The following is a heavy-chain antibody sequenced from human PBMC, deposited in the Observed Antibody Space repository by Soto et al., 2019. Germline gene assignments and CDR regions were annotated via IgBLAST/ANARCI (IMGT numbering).Heavy chain of an antibody. V-gene: IGHV3-48*02. Sequence: EVQLVESGGGLVQPGGSLRLSCAASGFTFSSYSMNWVRQAPGKGLEWVSYISSSSSTIYYADSVKDRFTISRDNAKNSLYLQMNSLRDEDTAVYYCARERAVGIAVALNWFDPWGQGTLVTVSS. D-gene: IGHD6-19*01. CDR1: GFTFSSYS. CDR3: ARERAVGIAVALNWFDP. CDR2: ISSSSSTI. J-gene: IGHJ5*02.